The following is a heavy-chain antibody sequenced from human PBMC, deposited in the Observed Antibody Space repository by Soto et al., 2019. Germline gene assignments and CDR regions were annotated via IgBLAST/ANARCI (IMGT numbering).Heavy chain of an antibody. CDR1: GFTLSRYT. CDR2: ILSDGSAK. Sequence: XGSLRLSFGVSGFTLSRYTMHGVRQATGKGLEWVALILSDGSAKYYADSVKGRFTISGDDSLYLEMTSLRGEDTAVYYCARGGYCSGGSCLDGMDVWGQGTTVTVSS. D-gene: IGHD2-15*01. J-gene: IGHJ6*02. V-gene: IGHV3-30-3*01. CDR3: ARGGYCSGGSCLDGMDV.